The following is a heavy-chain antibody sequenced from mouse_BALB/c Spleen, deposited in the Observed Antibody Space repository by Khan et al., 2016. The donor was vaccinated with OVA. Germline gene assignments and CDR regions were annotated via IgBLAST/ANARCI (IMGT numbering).Heavy chain of an antibody. Sequence: QVQLKESGAELVRPGVSVKISCKGSGYIFTDFSMHWVKRSHAKSLAWIGVISTYYGASIYNQNFKDKATLTVEKSSSTAYMELARLTSEDSAIYYCARGSGNYRFAYWGQGTLVTVSA. J-gene: IGHJ3*01. CDR2: ISTYYGAS. D-gene: IGHD2-1*01. V-gene: IGHV1S137*01. CDR3: ARGSGNYRFAY. CDR1: GYIFTDFS.